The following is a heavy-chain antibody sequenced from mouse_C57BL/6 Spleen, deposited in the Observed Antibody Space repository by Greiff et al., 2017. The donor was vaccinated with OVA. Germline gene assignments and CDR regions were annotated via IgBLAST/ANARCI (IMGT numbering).Heavy chain of an antibody. V-gene: IGHV1-52*01. Sequence: QVQLQQPGAELVRPGSSVKLSCKASGYTFTSYWMHWVKQRPIQGLEWIGNIDPSDSETHYNQKFKDKATLTVDKSSSTAYMQLSSLTSEDSAVYYCARRTNYAYGFDYWGQGTTLTVSS. J-gene: IGHJ2*01. CDR2: IDPSDSET. D-gene: IGHD1-1*01. CDR3: ARRTNYAYGFDY. CDR1: GYTFTSYW.